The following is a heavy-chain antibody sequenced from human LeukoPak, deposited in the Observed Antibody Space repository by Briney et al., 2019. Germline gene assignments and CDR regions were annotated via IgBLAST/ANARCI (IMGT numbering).Heavy chain of an antibody. D-gene: IGHD5-24*01. CDR3: ARDQSRDGYKFDY. CDR1: GGTFSSYA. CDR2: IIPIFGTA. Sequence: GGSLRLSCKASGGTFSSYAISWVRQAPGQGLEWMGGIIPIFGTANYAQKFQGRVTTTADESTSTAYMELSSLRSEDTAVYYCARDQSRDGYKFDYWGQGTLVTVSS. V-gene: IGHV1-69*01. J-gene: IGHJ4*02.